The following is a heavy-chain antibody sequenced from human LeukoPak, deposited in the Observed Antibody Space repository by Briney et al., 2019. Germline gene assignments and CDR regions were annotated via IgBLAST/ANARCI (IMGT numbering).Heavy chain of an antibody. CDR1: GFTSNTAW. CDR3: VAYKFLLSGSAFDF. J-gene: IGHJ3*01. CDR2: MRQDGSDI. D-gene: IGHD6-25*01. Sequence: GGSLRLSCAVSGFTSNTAWLTWVRQAPGKGPEWVADMRQDGSDIYYLDSVRGRFIISGNIVKNSVSLHMNRLTVEDTAMYYCVAYKFLLSGSAFDFWGRGTMVTVSS. V-gene: IGHV3-7*01.